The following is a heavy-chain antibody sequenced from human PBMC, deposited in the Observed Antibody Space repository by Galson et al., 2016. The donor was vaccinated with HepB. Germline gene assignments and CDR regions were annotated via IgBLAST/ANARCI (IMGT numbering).Heavy chain of an antibody. CDR2: INPGGSRT. CDR3: ARDVRGQRDY. V-gene: IGHV3-74*03. J-gene: IGHJ4*02. CDR1: GFTFSVFW. Sequence: SLRLSCAASGFTFSVFWMHWVRQVPGKGLVWVSNINPGGSRTTYAGSVKGRFTISRDNAKNTLYLQMNSLRVEDTAIYYCARDVRGQRDYWGQGTLVTVSS. D-gene: IGHD6-25*01.